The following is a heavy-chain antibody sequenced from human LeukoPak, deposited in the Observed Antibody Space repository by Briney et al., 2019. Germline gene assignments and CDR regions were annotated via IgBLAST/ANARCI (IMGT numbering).Heavy chain of an antibody. CDR2: ISGSAGST. D-gene: IGHD3-3*01. Sequence: TEGSLRLSCAASGFTFSSCAMSWVRQAPGKGLEWVSAISGSAGSTYYADSVKGRFTISRDNSKNTLYLQMNSLRADDTAVYYCAIRRSEWSFGRRWGQGTLVTVSS. CDR1: GFTFSSCA. CDR3: AIRRSEWSFGRR. V-gene: IGHV3-23*01. J-gene: IGHJ4*02.